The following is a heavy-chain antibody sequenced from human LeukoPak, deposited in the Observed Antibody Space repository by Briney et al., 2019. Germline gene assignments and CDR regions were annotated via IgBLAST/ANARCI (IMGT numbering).Heavy chain of an antibody. Sequence: GGSLRLSCAASGFTFSSYAMSGVRQAPGKGLEWVSAISGSGGSTYYADSVKGRFTISRDNSKNTLYLQMNSLRAEDTAVYYCANDPTTYDYVWGSYQALLNWGQGTLVTVSS. D-gene: IGHD3-16*02. CDR3: ANDPTTYDYVWGSYQALLN. CDR1: GFTFSSYA. J-gene: IGHJ4*02. V-gene: IGHV3-23*01. CDR2: ISGSGGST.